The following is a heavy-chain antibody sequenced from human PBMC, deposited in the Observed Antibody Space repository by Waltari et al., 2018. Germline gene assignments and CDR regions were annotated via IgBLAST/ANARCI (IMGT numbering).Heavy chain of an antibody. J-gene: IGHJ6*02. CDR2: INHSGST. Sequence: QVQLQQWGAGLLKPSETLSLTCAVYGGSFSGYYWSWIRQPPGKGLEWIGEINHSGSTNYNPSLKSQVTISVDTSKNQFSLKLSSVTAADTAVYYCARGRQLVRYYYGMDVWGQGTTVTVSS. CDR3: ARGRQLVRYYYGMDV. V-gene: IGHV4-34*01. D-gene: IGHD6-13*01. CDR1: GGSFSGYY.